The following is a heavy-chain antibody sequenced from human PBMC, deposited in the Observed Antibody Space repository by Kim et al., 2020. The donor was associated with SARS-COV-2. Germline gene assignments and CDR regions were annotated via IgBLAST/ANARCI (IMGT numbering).Heavy chain of an antibody. CDR1: GGSISSSSYY. D-gene: IGHD2-21*01. CDR2: IYYSGST. Sequence: SETLSLTCTVSGGSISSSSYYWGWIRQPPGKGLEWIGSIYYSGSTYYNPSLKSRVTISVDTSKNQFSLKLSSVTAADTAVYYCATQIEGGDGYNYWFDP. V-gene: IGHV4-39*07. J-gene: IGHJ5*02. CDR3: ATQIEGGDGYNYWFDP.